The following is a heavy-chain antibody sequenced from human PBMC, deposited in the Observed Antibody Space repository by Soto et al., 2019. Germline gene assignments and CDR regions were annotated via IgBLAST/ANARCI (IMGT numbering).Heavy chain of an antibody. V-gene: IGHV2-5*02. CDR1: GFSLNTSGVG. Sequence: QITLKESGPTLVKPTQTLTLTCTFSGFSLNTSGVGVGWIRQPPGKALEWLALIYWDDDKRYSPSLKRRLTITKDTSKIPVVLTMTNMDPVDTASYYCVHSRFCSNAVCYRGSWFDPWGQGTLVTVSS. CDR3: VHSRFCSNAVCYRGSWFDP. J-gene: IGHJ5*02. CDR2: IYWDDDK. D-gene: IGHD2-8*01.